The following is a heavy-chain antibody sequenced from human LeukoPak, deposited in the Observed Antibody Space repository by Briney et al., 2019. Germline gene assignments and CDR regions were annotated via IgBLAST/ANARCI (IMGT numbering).Heavy chain of an antibody. CDR2: ISGSGGST. CDR3: AKDLFYYYGSGSYLVY. Sequence: GGSLRLSCAASGFTFSSYAMSWVRQAPGKGLEWVSAISGSGGSTYYADSVKGRFTISRDNSKSTVYLEMNRLRADDTAVYYCAKDLFYYYGSGSYLVYWGQGTLVTVSS. CDR1: GFTFSSYA. V-gene: IGHV3-23*01. J-gene: IGHJ4*02. D-gene: IGHD3-10*01.